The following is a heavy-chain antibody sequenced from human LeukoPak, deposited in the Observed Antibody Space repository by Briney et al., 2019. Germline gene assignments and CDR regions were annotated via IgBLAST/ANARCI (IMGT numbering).Heavy chain of an antibody. V-gene: IGHV1-18*01. CDR3: ARGRKVQLLYYYYYYMDV. Sequence: ASVKVSCKASGYTFTSYGISWVRQAPGQGLEWMGWISAYNGNTNYAQKFQGRVTMTRNTSISTAYMELSSLRSEDTAVYYCARGRKVQLLYYYYYYMDVWGKGTTVTISS. D-gene: IGHD2-2*01. J-gene: IGHJ6*03. CDR2: ISAYNGNT. CDR1: GYTFTSYG.